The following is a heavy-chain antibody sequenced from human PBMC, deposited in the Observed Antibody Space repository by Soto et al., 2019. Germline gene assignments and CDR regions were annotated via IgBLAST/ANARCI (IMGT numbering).Heavy chain of an antibody. J-gene: IGHJ6*02. CDR1: GGTFSSYA. Sequence: QVQLVQSGAEVKKPGSSVKVSCKASGGTFSSYAISWVRQAPGQGLEWMGGIIPIFGTANYAQKLQGRVTITADESTSTAYMELSSLRSEDTAVYYCARSGVVGATYYYYYGMDVWGQGTTVTVSS. V-gene: IGHV1-69*01. CDR3: ARSGVVGATYYYYYGMDV. CDR2: IIPIFGTA. D-gene: IGHD1-26*01.